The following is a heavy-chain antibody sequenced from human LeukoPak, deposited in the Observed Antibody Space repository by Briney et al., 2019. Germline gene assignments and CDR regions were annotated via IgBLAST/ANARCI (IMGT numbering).Heavy chain of an antibody. J-gene: IGHJ5*02. CDR2: IYTSGST. CDR3: ARDIRGRKPNWFDP. CDR1: GGSISSYY. V-gene: IGHV4-4*07. Sequence: PSETLSLTCTVSGGSISSYYWSWIRQPPGKGLEWIGRIYTSGSTNYNPSLKSRVTMSVDTSKNQFSLKLSSVTAADTAVYYCARDIRGRKPNWFDPWGQGTLVTVSS. D-gene: IGHD3-10*01.